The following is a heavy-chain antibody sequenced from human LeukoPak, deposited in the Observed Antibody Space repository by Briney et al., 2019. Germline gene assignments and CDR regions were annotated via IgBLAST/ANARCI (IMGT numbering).Heavy chain of an antibody. CDR1: GFTFSYSS. V-gene: IGHV3-48*01. CDR2: ISSSSYTI. Sequence: GGSLRLSCVVSGFTFSYSSMNWVRQAPGKGLEWVSYISSSSYTIYYADSVKGRFTISRDNAKNSLYLQMNSLRPEDTAVYYCARGQYDILTGLPLPDSWGQGTLVTVSS. CDR3: ARGQYDILTGLPLPDS. J-gene: IGHJ4*02. D-gene: IGHD3-9*01.